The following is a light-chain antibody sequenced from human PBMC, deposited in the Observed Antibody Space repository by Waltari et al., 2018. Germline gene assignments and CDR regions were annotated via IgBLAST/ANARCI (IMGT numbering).Light chain of an antibody. V-gene: IGKV3-11*01. CDR3: QQRYSWPRT. CDR2: DAS. Sequence: EVVLTQPTDTLSLSTGERATLPCRASQNIKTDLGWYQQRPGQAPRLLIFDASNRAAGIPVRFSGRGSGTDFTLIISTLEPEDSAVYYCQQRYSWPRTFGQGTKVEIK. J-gene: IGKJ1*01. CDR1: QNIKTD.